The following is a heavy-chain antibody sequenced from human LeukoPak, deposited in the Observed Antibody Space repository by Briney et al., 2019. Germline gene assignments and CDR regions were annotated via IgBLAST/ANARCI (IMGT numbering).Heavy chain of an antibody. J-gene: IGHJ6*03. CDR2: INSDGSST. Sequence: GGSLRLSCAASGFTFSSYWMHWVRQAPGKGLVWVSRINSDGSSTSYADSVKGRFTISRDNAKNTLYLQMNSLRAEDTAVYYCARENYGDYYYMDVWGKGTTVTVSS. V-gene: IGHV3-74*01. D-gene: IGHD4-17*01. CDR3: ARENYGDYYYMDV. CDR1: GFTFSSYW.